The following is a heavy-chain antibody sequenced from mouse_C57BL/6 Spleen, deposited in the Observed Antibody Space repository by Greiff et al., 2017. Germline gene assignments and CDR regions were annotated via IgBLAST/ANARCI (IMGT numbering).Heavy chain of an antibody. D-gene: IGHD1-1*01. CDR1: GFSLTSYG. Sequence: VMLVESGPGLVQPSQSLSITCTVSGFSLTSYGVHWVRQSPGKGLEWLGVIWSGGSTDYNAAFISRLSISKDNSKSQVFFKMNSLQADDTAIYYCARNKGYYYGNAMDYWGQGTSVTVSS. J-gene: IGHJ4*01. CDR3: ARNKGYYYGNAMDY. CDR2: IWSGGST. V-gene: IGHV2-2*01.